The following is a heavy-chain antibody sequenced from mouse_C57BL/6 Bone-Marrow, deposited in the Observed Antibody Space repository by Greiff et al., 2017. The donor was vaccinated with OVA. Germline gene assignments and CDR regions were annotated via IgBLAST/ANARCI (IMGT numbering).Heavy chain of an antibody. CDR2: ISNGGGST. CDR3: ARHDPLFTTVVAGDWYFDV. D-gene: IGHD1-1*01. Sequence: EVKLVESGGGLVQPGGSLKLSCAASGFTFSDYYMYWVRQTPEKRLEWVAYISNGGGSTYYPDTVKGRFTISRDNAKNTLYLQMSRLKSEDTAMYYCARHDPLFTTVVAGDWYFDVWGTGTTVTVSS. V-gene: IGHV5-12*01. CDR1: GFTFSDYY. J-gene: IGHJ1*03.